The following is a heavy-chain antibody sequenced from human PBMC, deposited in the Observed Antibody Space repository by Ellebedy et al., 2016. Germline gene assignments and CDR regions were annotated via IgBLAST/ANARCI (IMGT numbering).Heavy chain of an antibody. CDR1: GFTFEDYA. V-gene: IGHV3-9*01. D-gene: IGHD1-7*01. Sequence: GGSLRLSXAASGFTFEDYAMHWVRQAPGKGLEWVSGINWNSGTIAYADSARGRFTISRDNAKSSLYLHMSSLRGDDTALYYCAKATILNYDAFDIWGRGTMVTVSS. CDR3: AKATILNYDAFDI. CDR2: INWNSGTI. J-gene: IGHJ3*02.